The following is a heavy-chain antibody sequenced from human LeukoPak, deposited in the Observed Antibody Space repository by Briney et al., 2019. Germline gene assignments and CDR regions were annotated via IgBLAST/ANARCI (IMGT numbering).Heavy chain of an antibody. Sequence: GGSLRLSCAASGFTFSSYSMNWVRQAPGKGLEWVSSISSSSSYIYYADSVEGRFTISRDNAKNSLYLQMNSLRAEDTAVYYCAKALQPYSSSWYFDYWGQGTLVTVSS. V-gene: IGHV3-21*04. CDR3: AKALQPYSSSWYFDY. CDR1: GFTFSSYS. D-gene: IGHD6-13*01. J-gene: IGHJ4*02. CDR2: ISSSSSYI.